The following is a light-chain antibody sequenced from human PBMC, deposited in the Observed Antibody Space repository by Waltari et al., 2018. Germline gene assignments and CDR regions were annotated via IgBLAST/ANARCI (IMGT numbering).Light chain of an antibody. J-gene: IGKJ1*01. CDR3: QQYNNWPPWT. Sequence: EIVMTQSPATLSVSPGERATLSCRASQSVRNNLVWYQQKPGQAPRLLIYGASTRVTGSPARFSGSGSGTEVTLTISSLQSEDFAVYYCQQYNNWPPWTFGQGTKVEIK. CDR2: GAS. CDR1: QSVRNN. V-gene: IGKV3-15*01.